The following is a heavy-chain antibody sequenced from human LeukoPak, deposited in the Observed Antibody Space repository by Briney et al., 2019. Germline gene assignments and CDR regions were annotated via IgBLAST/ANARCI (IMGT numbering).Heavy chain of an antibody. CDR2: INHSGST. CDR3: ARQEVILFDY. Sequence: PSETLSLTCAVYGGSFSGYYWSWIRQPPGKGLEWIGEINHSGSTNYNPSLKSRVTISVYTSKNQFSLKLSSVTAADTAVYYCARQEVILFDYWGQGTLVTVSS. V-gene: IGHV4-34*01. CDR1: GGSFSGYY. J-gene: IGHJ4*02. D-gene: IGHD3-16*01.